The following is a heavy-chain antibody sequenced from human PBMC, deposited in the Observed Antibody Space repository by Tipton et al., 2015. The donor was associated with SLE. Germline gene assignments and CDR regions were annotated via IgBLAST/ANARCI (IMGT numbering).Heavy chain of an antibody. D-gene: IGHD3-22*01. Sequence: TLSLTCTVSGGSISSSSYYWSWIRQPPGKGLEWIGYIYYSGSTNYNPSLKSRVTISVDTSKNQFSLKLSSVTAADTAVYYCARCPFYYDSSGYYLDDAFDIWGQGTMVTVSS. CDR2: IYYSGST. J-gene: IGHJ3*02. CDR3: ARCPFYYDSSGYYLDDAFDI. CDR1: GGSISSSSYY. V-gene: IGHV4-61*05.